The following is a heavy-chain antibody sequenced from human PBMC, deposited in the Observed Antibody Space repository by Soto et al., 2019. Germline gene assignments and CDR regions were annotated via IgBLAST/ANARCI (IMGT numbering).Heavy chain of an antibody. CDR1: GGTFSSYA. D-gene: IGHD3-22*01. J-gene: IGHJ5*02. Sequence: ASVKVSCKASGGTFSSYAISWVRQAPGQGLEWMGGIIPIFGTANYAQKFQGRVTITADESTSTAYMELSSLRSEDTAVYYCARDGKYYYDSSGYYYPTYDWFDPWGQGTLVTVSS. CDR3: ARDGKYYYDSSGYYYPTYDWFDP. V-gene: IGHV1-69*13. CDR2: IIPIFGTA.